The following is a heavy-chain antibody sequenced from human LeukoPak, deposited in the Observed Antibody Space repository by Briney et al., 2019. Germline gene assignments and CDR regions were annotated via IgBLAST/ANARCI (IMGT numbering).Heavy chain of an antibody. CDR2: IIPIFGTA. D-gene: IGHD3-3*01. V-gene: IGHV1-69*05. Sequence: SVKVSCKASGGTFSSYAISWVRQAPGQGLEWMGRIIPIFGTANYAQKFQGRVAITTDESTNTAYMELNSLRAEYTAVYYCARDRDFWSGYLFDYWGQGTLVTVSS. CDR1: GGTFSSYA. J-gene: IGHJ4*02. CDR3: ARDRDFWSGYLFDY.